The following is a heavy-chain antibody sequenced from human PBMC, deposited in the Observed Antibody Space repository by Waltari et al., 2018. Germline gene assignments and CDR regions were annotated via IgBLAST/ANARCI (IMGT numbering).Heavy chain of an antibody. D-gene: IGHD6-13*01. CDR1: GGTFSSYA. CDR3: ARDVVAAAGNDY. CDR2: SIPIFGTV. V-gene: IGHV1-69*13. J-gene: IGHJ4*02. Sequence: QVQLVQSGAEVKKPGSSVKVSCKASGGTFSSYAISWVRQAPGQGLEWMGRSIPIFGTVNYAQKVQGRVTITAEKSTSTAYMELSSLRSEDTAVYYCARDVVAAAGNDYWGQGPRVTVSS.